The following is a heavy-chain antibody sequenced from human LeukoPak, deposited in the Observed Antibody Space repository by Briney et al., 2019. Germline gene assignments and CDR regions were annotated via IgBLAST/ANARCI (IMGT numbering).Heavy chain of an antibody. CDR1: GFTFNRCW. V-gene: IGHV3-7*01. D-gene: IGHD2-21*02. CDR2: INPDGRDT. CDR3: TSWGDTTAEYFQR. J-gene: IGHJ1*01. Sequence: PGGSLRLSCVVSGFTFNRCWMNWVRQAPGKGLEWVAHINPDGRDTYYVDSVKGRFTISRDNAQNSMYLQVNSLRVEDTAVYYCTSWGDTTAEYFQRWGRGTLVTVSS.